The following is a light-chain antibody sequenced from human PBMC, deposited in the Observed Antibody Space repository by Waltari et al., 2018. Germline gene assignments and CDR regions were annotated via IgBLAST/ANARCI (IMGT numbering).Light chain of an antibody. CDR3: QHDLRLPVT. CDR2: CAS. Sequence: EIVLTQSPGTLSLSLGERATVSCRASQSVSRSLAWYQQKPGQAPRLLIDCASTRATGITGRFSGSGSGTDFSLTISRLEPDDFAVYYCQHDLRLPVTFGQGTTVEI. J-gene: IGKJ1*01. V-gene: IGKV3-20*01. CDR1: QSVSRS.